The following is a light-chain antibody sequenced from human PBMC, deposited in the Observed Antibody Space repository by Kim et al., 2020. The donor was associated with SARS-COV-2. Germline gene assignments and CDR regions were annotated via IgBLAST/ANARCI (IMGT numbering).Light chain of an antibody. CDR1: QSISGW. CDR2: KAS. Sequence: ASVGDSGTITCRASQSISGWLAWYQQKPGKAPKLLIYKASSLESGVPSRFSGSGSGTEFTLTVSSLQPDDFATYYCQQYNSYPWTFGQGTKVDIK. CDR3: QQYNSYPWT. J-gene: IGKJ1*01. V-gene: IGKV1-5*03.